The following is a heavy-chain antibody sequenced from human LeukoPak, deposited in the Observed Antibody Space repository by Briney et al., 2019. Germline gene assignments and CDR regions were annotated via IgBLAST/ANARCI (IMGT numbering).Heavy chain of an antibody. Sequence: ASVKVSCNASGYTFTSNGFSWARQAHGQGLKLMGWISPYYRNTNYAQKLQGRVTMTTDTSTSTAHMELRSLKSDDRALYYCARDHSVRAYRGSYHIRNWFDPWGQGTLVTVSS. CDR3: ARDHSVRAYRGSYHIRNWFDP. D-gene: IGHD1-26*01. CDR1: GYTFTSNG. V-gene: IGHV1-18*01. J-gene: IGHJ5*02. CDR2: ISPYYRNT.